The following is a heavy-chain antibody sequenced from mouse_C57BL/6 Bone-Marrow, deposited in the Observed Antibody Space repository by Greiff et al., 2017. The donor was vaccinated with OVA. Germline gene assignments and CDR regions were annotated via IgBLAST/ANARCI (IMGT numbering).Heavy chain of an antibody. Sequence: EVQLQESGPELVKPGASVKIPCKASGYTFTDYNMDWVKQSHGKSLEWIGDINPNNGSTIYNQKFKGKATLTVDKSSSTAYMELRSLTSEDTAVYYCARKTVVARRGYYFDYWGQGTTLTVSS. CDR3: ARKTVVARRGYYFDY. CDR2: INPNNGST. CDR1: GYTFTDYN. V-gene: IGHV1-18*01. J-gene: IGHJ2*01. D-gene: IGHD1-1*01.